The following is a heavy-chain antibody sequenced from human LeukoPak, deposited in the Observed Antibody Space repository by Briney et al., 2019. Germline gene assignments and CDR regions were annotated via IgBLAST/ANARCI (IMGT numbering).Heavy chain of an antibody. D-gene: IGHD6-19*01. J-gene: IGHJ5*02. Sequence: SETLSLTCAVYGGSFSGYYWSWIRQPPGKGLEWIGEINHSGSTNYNPSLKSRVTISVDTSKNQFSLKLSSVTAADTAVYYCARGRLGYSSGWYDFWVNNWFDPWGQGTLVTVSS. V-gene: IGHV4-34*01. CDR1: GGSFSGYY. CDR2: INHSGST. CDR3: ARGRLGYSSGWYDFWVNNWFDP.